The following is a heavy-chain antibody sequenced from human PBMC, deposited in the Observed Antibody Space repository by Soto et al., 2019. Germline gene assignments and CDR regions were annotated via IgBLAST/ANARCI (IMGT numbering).Heavy chain of an antibody. CDR3: ARRFVGGTYPNGFDP. V-gene: IGHV4-30-4*01. CDR1: DGSISRGAYY. CDR2: IYFSGDT. D-gene: IGHD6-19*01. J-gene: IGHJ5*02. Sequence: QVQLRESGPGLVKPSQTLSLTCTVSDGSISRGAYYWSWIRQAPGKGLEWIGYIYFSGDTYYNPSLKGRLSISRDTSKNQFFLRLSSVTAADTAVYYCARRFVGGTYPNGFDPWGKGTLVTVSS.